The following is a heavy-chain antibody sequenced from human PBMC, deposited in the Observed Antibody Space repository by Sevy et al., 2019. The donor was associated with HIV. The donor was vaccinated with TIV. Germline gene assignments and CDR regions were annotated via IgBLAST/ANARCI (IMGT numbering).Heavy chain of an antibody. Sequence: GGSLRLSCEASGFTFSSYGMTWVRLAPGKGLEWVSSVRDSGGTTDYADSVKGRFTISRDNSKNALYLQVNSLRAEDTATYYCAKVDWSGAGSYKWVDPWGQGTLVTVSS. V-gene: IGHV3-23*01. CDR2: VRDSGGTT. CDR1: GFTFSSYG. CDR3: AKVDWSGAGSYKWVDP. J-gene: IGHJ5*02. D-gene: IGHD3-3*01.